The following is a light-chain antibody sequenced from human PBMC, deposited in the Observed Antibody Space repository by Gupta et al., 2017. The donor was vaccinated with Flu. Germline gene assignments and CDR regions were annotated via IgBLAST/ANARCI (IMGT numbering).Light chain of an antibody. CDR2: GAS. Sequence: EILMTHSPATLSVSPGERATPSCRASQSISSNLAWYQQKPGQAPRLLIYGASTRATGIPARFSGSGSETEFTLTISSLQSEDFAVYHCQQYNSWPQTFGQGTKVEIK. CDR3: QQYNSWPQT. V-gene: IGKV3-15*01. CDR1: QSISSN. J-gene: IGKJ1*01.